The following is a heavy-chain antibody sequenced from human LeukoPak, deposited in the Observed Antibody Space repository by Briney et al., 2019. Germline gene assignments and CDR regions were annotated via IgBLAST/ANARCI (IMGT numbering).Heavy chain of an antibody. Sequence: GRSLRLSCAASGFTFSSYAMHWVRQAPGKGLEWVAVISYDGSNKYYADSVKGRFTISRDNSKNTLYLQMNSLRAEDTDVYYCATLYSRDYWGQGTLVTVSS. V-gene: IGHV3-30-3*01. CDR2: ISYDGSNK. D-gene: IGHD6-13*01. CDR3: ATLYSRDY. J-gene: IGHJ4*02. CDR1: GFTFSSYA.